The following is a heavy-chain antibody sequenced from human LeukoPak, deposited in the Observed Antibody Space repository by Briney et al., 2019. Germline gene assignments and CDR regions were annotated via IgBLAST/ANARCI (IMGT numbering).Heavy chain of an antibody. Sequence: GGSLRLSCAASGFTFSSYAMSWVRQAPGKGLEWVSAISGSGDSTYYADSVKGRFTISRDNSKNTLYLQMNSLRAEDTAVYYCAKVTLAVAGNPPGYWGQGTLVTVSS. D-gene: IGHD6-19*01. J-gene: IGHJ4*02. V-gene: IGHV3-23*01. CDR2: ISGSGDST. CDR3: AKVTLAVAGNPPGY. CDR1: GFTFSSYA.